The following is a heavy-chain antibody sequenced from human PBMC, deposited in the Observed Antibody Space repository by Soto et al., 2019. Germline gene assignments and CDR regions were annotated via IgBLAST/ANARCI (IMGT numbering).Heavy chain of an antibody. CDR3: ARTRGTGWFDP. J-gene: IGHJ5*02. V-gene: IGHV3-48*03. D-gene: IGHD3-16*01. CDR1: GFTFSSYE. CDR2: ISSGSGDTI. Sequence: VQLVESGGGVVQPGRSLRLSCAASGFTFSSYEMYWVRQAPGKGLEWVSYISSGSGDTIDYADSVKGRFTISKDNAKSSVYLQMNSLRAEDTAIYYCARTRGTGWFDPWGQGTLVTVSS.